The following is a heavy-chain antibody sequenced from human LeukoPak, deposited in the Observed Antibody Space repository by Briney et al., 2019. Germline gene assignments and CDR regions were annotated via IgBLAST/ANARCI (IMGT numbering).Heavy chain of an antibody. Sequence: PGGSLRLSXAASGFTFSSYAMSWVRQAPGKGLEWVSAISGSGGSTYYADSVKGRFTISRDNSKNTLYLQMNSLRAEDTAVYYCAKDKYCSSTSCYWRVDYWGQGTLVTVSS. CDR1: GFTFSSYA. V-gene: IGHV3-23*01. CDR2: ISGSGGST. D-gene: IGHD2-2*01. CDR3: AKDKYCSSTSCYWRVDY. J-gene: IGHJ4*02.